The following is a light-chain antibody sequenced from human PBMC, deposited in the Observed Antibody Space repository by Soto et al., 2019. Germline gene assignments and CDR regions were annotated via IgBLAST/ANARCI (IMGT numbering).Light chain of an antibody. CDR2: GAS. V-gene: IGKV3-20*01. Sequence: EILLTQSPGTLSLSPGERATLSCRASQSVSSSYLAWYQQKPGQAPRLLIYGASSRATGIPDRFSGSGSGTDFTLTISRLEPEDFAVYYCQQYGSSQTWTFGQGTKVDIK. CDR3: QQYGSSQTWT. J-gene: IGKJ1*01. CDR1: QSVSSSY.